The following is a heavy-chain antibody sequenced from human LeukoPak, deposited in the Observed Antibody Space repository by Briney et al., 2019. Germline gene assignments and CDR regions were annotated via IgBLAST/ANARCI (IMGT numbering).Heavy chain of an antibody. Sequence: PSETLSLTCAVSGGSISSSNWWSWVRQPPGKGLEWIGEIYHSGSTNYNPSLKSRVTISVDKSKNQFSLKLSSVTAADTAVYYCARVGPIAAARSYYYYYMDVWGKGTTVTVSS. CDR2: IYHSGST. J-gene: IGHJ6*03. D-gene: IGHD6-13*01. CDR3: ARVGPIAAARSYYYYYMDV. V-gene: IGHV4-4*02. CDR1: GGSISSSNW.